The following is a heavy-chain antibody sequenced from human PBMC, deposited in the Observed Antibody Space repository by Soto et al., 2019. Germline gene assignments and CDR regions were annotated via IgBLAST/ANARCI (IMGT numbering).Heavy chain of an antibody. Sequence: EVQLVESGGGLVQPGGSLRLSCAASGFTFSFYAMHWVRQAPGKGLEYVSAISSNGVATYHANSVKGRFTISRDNSKNSLYLQLGSLRAEYMAVYYCARGGYCTNGVCARSFDLWGQGTLVTVSS. J-gene: IGHJ3*01. V-gene: IGHV3-64*01. CDR2: ISSNGVAT. CDR3: ARGGYCTNGVCARSFDL. D-gene: IGHD2-8*01. CDR1: GFTFSFYA.